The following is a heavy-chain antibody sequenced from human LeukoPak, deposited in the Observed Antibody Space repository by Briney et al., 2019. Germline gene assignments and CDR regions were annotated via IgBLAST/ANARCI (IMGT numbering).Heavy chain of an antibody. V-gene: IGHV4-4*02. CDR2: IYHSGST. D-gene: IGHD3-16*01. J-gene: IGHJ3*02. CDR3: AGSFWEGAFDI. CDR1: GGSISSSNW. Sequence: SGTLSLTCAVSGGSISSSNWWSWVRQPPGKGLEWIGYIYHSGSTYYNPSLKSRVTISVDRSKNQFSLKLSSVTAADTAVYYCAGSFWEGAFDIWGQGTMVTVSS.